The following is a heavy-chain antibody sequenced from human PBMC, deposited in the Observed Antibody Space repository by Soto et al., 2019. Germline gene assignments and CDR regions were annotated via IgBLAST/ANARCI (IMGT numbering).Heavy chain of an antibody. D-gene: IGHD1-1*01. CDR3: ARQLPGKLDV. CDR2: IDPGDSDT. CDR1: GYIFSNYL. Sequence: GESLKISCQGSGYIFSNYLITWVRQMPGKGLEWMGRIDPGDSDTNYSPSFQGHVTMSSDKSINTAFLQWSSLKASDTAIHYCARQLPGKLDVWGPGTTVTVSS. V-gene: IGHV5-10-1*01. J-gene: IGHJ6*02.